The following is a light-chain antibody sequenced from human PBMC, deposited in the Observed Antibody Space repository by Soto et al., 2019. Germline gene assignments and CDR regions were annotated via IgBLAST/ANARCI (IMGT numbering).Light chain of an antibody. V-gene: IGKV3-15*01. J-gene: IGKJ1*01. Sequence: EIVLTQSPSTLSGSPGERVTLSCRASDSVDLNLAWYQQKPGQAPRLIIYGASTRATDMPGTFSGRGSGTEFTLTISSLQSEDFAVYYCQQYKNWPRTFGQGAKVDI. CDR1: DSVDLN. CDR2: GAS. CDR3: QQYKNWPRT.